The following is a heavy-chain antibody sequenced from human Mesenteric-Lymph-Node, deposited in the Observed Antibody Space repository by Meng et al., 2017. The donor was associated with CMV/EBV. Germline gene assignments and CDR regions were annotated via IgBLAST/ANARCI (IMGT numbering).Heavy chain of an antibody. D-gene: IGHD3-3*01. Sequence: GGSLRLSCVASGFAFDDFAMHWVRQAPGKGLGWVSFISWNSGNINYADSVKGRFTISRDNAKNSLYLQMNSLRPEDTAFYYCAKDRFFNDMDYFDNWGQGTLVTVSS. V-gene: IGHV3-9*01. CDR3: AKDRFFNDMDYFDN. CDR2: ISWNSGNI. CDR1: GFAFDDFA. J-gene: IGHJ4*02.